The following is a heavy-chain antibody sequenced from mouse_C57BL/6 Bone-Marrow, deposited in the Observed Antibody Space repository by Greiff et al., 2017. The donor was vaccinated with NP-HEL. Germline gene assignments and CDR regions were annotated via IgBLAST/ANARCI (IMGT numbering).Heavy chain of an antibody. J-gene: IGHJ2*01. CDR1: GYTFTSYG. Sequence: QVQLQQSGAELARPGASVKLSCKASGYTFTSYGISWVKQRTGQGLEWIGEIYPRSGNTYYNEKFKGKATLTADKSSSTAYMELRSLTSEDSAVYFCARRGGTTVVAKEDYWGQGTTLTVSS. D-gene: IGHD1-1*01. CDR3: ARRGGTTVVAKEDY. V-gene: IGHV1-81*01. CDR2: IYPRSGNT.